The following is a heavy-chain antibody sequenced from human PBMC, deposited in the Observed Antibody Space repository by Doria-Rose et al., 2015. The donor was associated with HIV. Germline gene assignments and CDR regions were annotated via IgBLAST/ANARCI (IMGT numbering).Heavy chain of an antibody. V-gene: IGHV2-26*01. CDR2: IVSDDER. D-gene: IGHD6-13*01. CDR3: ARIKSSRWYHKYYFDF. Sequence: QESGPVLVKPPETLTLTCTVSGVSLSSPGMGVSWIRQHPGKALEWLANIVSDDERSYKASRKSRLTISRSTSKSQVVLTMTDMDPVDTATYYCARIKSSRWYHKYYFDFWGQGTLVIVSA. CDR1: GVSLSSPGMG. J-gene: IGHJ4*02.